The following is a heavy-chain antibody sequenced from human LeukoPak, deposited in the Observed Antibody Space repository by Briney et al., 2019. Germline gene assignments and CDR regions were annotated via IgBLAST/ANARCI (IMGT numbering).Heavy chain of an antibody. CDR3: AGVRREWLVRRRAFDI. J-gene: IGHJ3*02. CDR2: IYYSGST. Sequence: PSETLSLTCTVSGGSISSYYWGWIRQPPGKGLEWIGSIYYSGSTYYNPSLKSRVTISVDTSKNQFSLKLSSVTAADTAVYYCAGVRREWLVRRRAFDIWGQGTMVTVSS. CDR1: GGSISSYY. D-gene: IGHD6-19*01. V-gene: IGHV4-39*07.